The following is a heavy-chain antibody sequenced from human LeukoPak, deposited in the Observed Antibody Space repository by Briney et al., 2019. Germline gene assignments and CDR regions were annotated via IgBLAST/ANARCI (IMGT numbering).Heavy chain of an antibody. CDR3: AKHGLPLVVISAPLDY. Sequence: PGGSLRLSCAASGFTFSSYSMNWVRQAPGKGLEWVSSISSSSSYIYYADSVKGRFTISRDNSKNTVYLQMNSLRAEDTAVYYCAKHGLPLVVISAPLDYWGQGTLVTVAS. CDR2: ISSSSSYI. CDR1: GFTFSSYS. J-gene: IGHJ4*02. D-gene: IGHD2-15*01. V-gene: IGHV3-21*01.